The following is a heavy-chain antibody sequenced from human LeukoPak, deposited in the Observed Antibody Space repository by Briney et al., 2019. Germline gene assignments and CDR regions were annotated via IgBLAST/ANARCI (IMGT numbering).Heavy chain of an antibody. CDR2: ISSSSSYI. Sequence: GGSLRLSCAASGFTFSSYSMNWVRQAPGKGLEWVSSISSSSSYIYYADSVKGRFTISRDNAKNSLYLQMNSLRAEDTAVYYCARGKRVVPGARTHYYYYYMDVWGKGTTVTVSS. J-gene: IGHJ6*03. CDR1: GFTFSSYS. D-gene: IGHD2-2*01. CDR3: ARGKRVVPGARTHYYYYYMDV. V-gene: IGHV3-21*01.